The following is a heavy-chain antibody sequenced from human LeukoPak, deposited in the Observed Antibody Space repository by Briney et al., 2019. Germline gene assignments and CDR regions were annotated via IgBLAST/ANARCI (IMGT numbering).Heavy chain of an antibody. CDR2: IYYSGST. V-gene: IGHV4-59*01. J-gene: IGHJ4*02. CDR1: GGSISSYY. D-gene: IGHD6-19*01. Sequence: SETLSLTCTVSGGSISSYYWSWIRQPPGKGLEWIGYIYYSGSTNYNPSLKSRVTISVDTSKNQFSLKLSSVTAADTAVYYCAHSYSSGIDYWGQGTLVTVSS. CDR3: AHSYSSGIDY.